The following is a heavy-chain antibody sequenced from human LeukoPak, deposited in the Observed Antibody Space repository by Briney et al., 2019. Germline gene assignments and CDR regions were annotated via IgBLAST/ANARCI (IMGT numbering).Heavy chain of an antibody. CDR2: ICWNSGSI. CDR1: GFTFDDYA. J-gene: IGHJ4*02. D-gene: IGHD5-24*01. Sequence: GRSLRLSCAASGFTFDDYAMHWVRQAPGKGLEWVSGICWNSGSIGYADSVKGRFTISRDNAKNSLYLQMNSLRAEDTALYYCAKDPSGYNSPGGFDYWGQGTLVTVSS. CDR3: AKDPSGYNSPGGFDY. V-gene: IGHV3-9*01.